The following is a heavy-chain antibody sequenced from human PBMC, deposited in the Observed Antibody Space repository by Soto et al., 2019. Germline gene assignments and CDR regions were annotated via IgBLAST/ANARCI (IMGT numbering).Heavy chain of an antibody. CDR1: GFTFDDYV. J-gene: IGHJ4*02. Sequence: EVQLVESGGGLVQPGRSLRLSCAASGFTFDDYVMHWVRQAPGKGLEWVSGISWNSGSIGYADSVKGRFTISRDNAKNSLYLQMNSLRAEDTALYYCAKDMNYYGSGKGTFDYWGQGTLVTVSS. CDR3: AKDMNYYGSGKGTFDY. D-gene: IGHD3-10*01. CDR2: ISWNSGSI. V-gene: IGHV3-9*01.